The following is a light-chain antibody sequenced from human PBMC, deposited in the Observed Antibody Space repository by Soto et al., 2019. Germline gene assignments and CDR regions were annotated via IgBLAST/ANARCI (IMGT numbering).Light chain of an antibody. J-gene: IGLJ1*01. CDR3: SSFTSSTTLVV. CDR2: EVS. CDR1: SRDVGGYNY. V-gene: IGLV2-14*01. Sequence: QSALTQPASVSGSPGQSITISCTGTSRDVGGYNYVSWYQQHPDRAPKAMIYEVSNRPSGVSNRFSGYKSGNTASLTISGLQAEDEADYYCSSFTSSTTLVVFGTGTKLTVL.